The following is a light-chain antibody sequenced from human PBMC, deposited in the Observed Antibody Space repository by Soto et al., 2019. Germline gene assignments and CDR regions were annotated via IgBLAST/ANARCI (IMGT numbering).Light chain of an antibody. J-gene: IGKJ2*01. CDR2: GAS. CDR1: QSVRSNY. CDR3: QQYGGSPYT. Sequence: EIVLTQSPGTLSLSPGERATLSCRASQSVRSNYLAWYQQKPGQAPRLLIYGASSRATGIPDRFSGTGCGKDFTLTISRLEPEDFAVYYCQQYGGSPYTFGQGTKLEIK. V-gene: IGKV3-20*01.